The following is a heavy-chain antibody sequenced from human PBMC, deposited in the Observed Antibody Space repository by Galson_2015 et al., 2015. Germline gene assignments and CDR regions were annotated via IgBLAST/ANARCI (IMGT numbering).Heavy chain of an antibody. Sequence: SLRLSCAASGFTFSSYAMHWVRQAPGKGLEWVAMMSNDARNKNYADSVKGRITISRDNSKNTLYLQMNSLRAEDTAVYYCARGRDVTYYYYGMDVWGQGTTVTVSS. CDR2: MSNDARNK. V-gene: IGHV3-30-3*01. CDR3: ARGRDVTYYYYGMDV. D-gene: IGHD2-21*02. CDR1: GFTFSSYA. J-gene: IGHJ6*02.